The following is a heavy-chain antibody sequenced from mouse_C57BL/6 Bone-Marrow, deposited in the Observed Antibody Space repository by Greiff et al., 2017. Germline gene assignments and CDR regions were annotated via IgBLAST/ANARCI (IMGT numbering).Heavy chain of an antibody. CDR3: ARENWPYAMDY. J-gene: IGHJ4*01. Sequence: QVQLQQSGAELARPGASVKLSCKASGYTFTSYGISWVKQSTGQGLEWIGEIYPRSGNTYYNEKFKGKATMTADKSSSTAYMELRSLTSEDSAVYFCARENWPYAMDYWGQGTSVTVSS. CDR1: GYTFTSYG. V-gene: IGHV1-81*01. D-gene: IGHD4-1*01. CDR2: IYPRSGNT.